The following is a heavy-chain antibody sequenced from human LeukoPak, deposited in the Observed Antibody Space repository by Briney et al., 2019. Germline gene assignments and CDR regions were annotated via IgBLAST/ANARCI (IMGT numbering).Heavy chain of an antibody. CDR1: GGSISSGDYY. Sequence: PSQTLSLTCTVSGGSISSGDYYWSWIRQPPGKGLEWIGYIYYSGSTYYNPSLKSRVTISVDTSKNQFSLKLSSVTAADTAVYYCARSWEYYDSSGYQGDSRFDYWGQGTLVTVSS. CDR2: IYYSGST. D-gene: IGHD3-22*01. J-gene: IGHJ4*02. CDR3: ARSWEYYDSSGYQGDSRFDY. V-gene: IGHV4-30-4*08.